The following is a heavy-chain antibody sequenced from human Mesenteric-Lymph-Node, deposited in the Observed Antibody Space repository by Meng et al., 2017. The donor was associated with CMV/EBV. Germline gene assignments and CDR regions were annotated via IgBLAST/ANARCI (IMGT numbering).Heavy chain of an antibody. D-gene: IGHD6-6*01. V-gene: IGHV1-69*05. CDR1: RGTLSNYA. CDR3: ARAGIDPRRGYYYGMDV. J-gene: IGHJ6*02. CDR2: IIPIYGTP. Sequence: SVKVSCKASRGTLSNYAISWVRQAPGQGLEWMGGIIPIYGTPDYAQKFQGRVTITTDESTSTAYMELSSLRSEDTAVYYCARAGIDPRRGYYYGMDVWGRGTPVTVSS.